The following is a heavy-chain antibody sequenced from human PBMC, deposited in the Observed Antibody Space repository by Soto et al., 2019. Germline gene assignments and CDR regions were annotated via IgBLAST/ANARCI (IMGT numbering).Heavy chain of an antibody. CDR2: INASDGST. V-gene: IGHV1-46*01. D-gene: IGHD2-21*02. CDR1: GYTFTSYA. CDR3: ARDTVVVTATTYYYYGMDV. Sequence: ASVKVSCKASGYTFTSYAMHWVRQAPGQRLEWMGIINASDGSTSYAQKFQGRVTMTRDTSTSTVYMELRSLRSDDTAVYYCARDTVVVTATTYYYYGMDVWGQGTTVTVSS. J-gene: IGHJ6*02.